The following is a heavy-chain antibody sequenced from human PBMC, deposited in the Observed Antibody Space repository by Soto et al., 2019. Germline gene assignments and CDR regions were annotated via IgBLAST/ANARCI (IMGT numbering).Heavy chain of an antibody. J-gene: IGHJ4*02. V-gene: IGHV3-30-3*01. Sequence: PGGSLRLSCAASGFTFSSYAMHWVRQAPGKGLEWVAVISYDGSNKYYADSVKGRFTISRDNSKNTLYLQMNSLRAEDTAVYYCARAPHTAMDYWGQGTLVTVSS. CDR2: ISYDGSNK. CDR3: ARAPHTAMDY. D-gene: IGHD5-18*01. CDR1: GFTFSSYA.